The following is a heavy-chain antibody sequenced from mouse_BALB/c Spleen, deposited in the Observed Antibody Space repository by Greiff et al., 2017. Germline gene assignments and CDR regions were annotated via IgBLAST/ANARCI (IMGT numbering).Heavy chain of an antibody. V-gene: IGHV1-7*01. D-gene: IGHD2-1*01. CDR1: GYTFTSYW. J-gene: IGHJ2*01. CDR2: INPSTGYT. CDR3: ARGNYGNYGEDY. Sequence: VQLQESGAELAKPGASVKMSCKASGYTFTSYWMHWVKQRPGQGLEWIGYINPSTGYTEYNQKFKDKATLTADKSSSTAYLQLSILTSEYSAVYYWARGNYGNYGEDYWGQGTTLTVSS.